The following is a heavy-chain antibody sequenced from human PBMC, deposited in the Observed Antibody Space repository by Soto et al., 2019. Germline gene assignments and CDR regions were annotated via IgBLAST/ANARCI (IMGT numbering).Heavy chain of an antibody. J-gene: IGHJ4*02. CDR2: FDPEDGET. CDR1: GYTLTELS. V-gene: IGHV1-24*01. CDR3: ATAGLGYSGYDVPGAYYFDY. D-gene: IGHD5-12*01. Sequence: ASVKVSCKVSGYTLTELSMHWVRQAPGKGLEWMGGFDPEDGETIYAQKFQGRVTMTEDTSTDTAYMELSSLRSEDTAVYYCATAGLGYSGYDVPGAYYFDYWGQGTLVTVSS.